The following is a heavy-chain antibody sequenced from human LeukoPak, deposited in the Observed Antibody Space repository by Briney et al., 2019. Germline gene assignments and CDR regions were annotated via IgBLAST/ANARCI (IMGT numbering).Heavy chain of an antibody. D-gene: IGHD3-10*01. CDR1: GFTFSSYS. CDR2: ITSSSSSI. Sequence: PGGSLRLSCVASGFTFSSYSMNWVRQAPGKGLEWVSSITSSSSSIYYSDSLKGRFTISRDNAKNSLYLQMSSLRAEDTAVYYCATAYYYGSGSYNYYCYGMDVWGKGTTVTVSS. V-gene: IGHV3-21*01. CDR3: ATAYYYGSGSYNYYCYGMDV. J-gene: IGHJ6*04.